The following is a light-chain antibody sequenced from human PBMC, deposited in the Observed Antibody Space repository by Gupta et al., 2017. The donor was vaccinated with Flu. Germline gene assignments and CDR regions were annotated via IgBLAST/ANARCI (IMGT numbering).Light chain of an antibody. Sequence: PATLSVSPGERATLSCSASQSVKVQLDWYQQKGGQTPRLVIFGASTRATGIPTRFSGSGSGTEFTLTIDTLQSDEFAVYYCQQDENLPLTFGRGTTVEIK. CDR1: QSVKVQ. CDR2: GAS. J-gene: IGKJ4*01. CDR3: QQDENLPLT. V-gene: IGKV3D-15*02.